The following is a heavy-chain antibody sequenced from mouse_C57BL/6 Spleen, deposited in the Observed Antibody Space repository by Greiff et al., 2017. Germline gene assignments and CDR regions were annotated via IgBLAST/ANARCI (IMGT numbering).Heavy chain of an antibody. J-gene: IGHJ2*01. CDR1: GYTFTSYW. D-gene: IGHD1-1*01. Sequence: QVQLQQPGAELVKPGASVKLSCKASGYTFTSYWMHWVKQRPGRGLEWIGRLDPNSGGTKYNEKFKSKATLPVDKPSSTAYLQLSSLTSADSAVYYCAIWNYYNGSFGYWGQGTTLTVSS. V-gene: IGHV1-72*01. CDR3: AIWNYYNGSFGY. CDR2: LDPNSGGT.